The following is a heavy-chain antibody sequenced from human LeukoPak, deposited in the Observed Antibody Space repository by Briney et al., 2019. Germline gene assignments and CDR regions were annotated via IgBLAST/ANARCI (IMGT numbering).Heavy chain of an antibody. CDR2: IRSNGDTT. V-gene: IGHV3-48*03. J-gene: IGHJ4*02. D-gene: IGHD3-22*01. CDR1: GFTFSSIA. CDR3: ARDLAYYYDSSYD. Sequence: PGGSLRLSCAASGFTFSSIAMTWVRQAPGKGLEWVSSIRSNGDTTYNADSVKGRFTISRDNAKNSLYLQMHSLRAEDTAVYYCARDLAYYYDSSYDWGQGTLVTVSS.